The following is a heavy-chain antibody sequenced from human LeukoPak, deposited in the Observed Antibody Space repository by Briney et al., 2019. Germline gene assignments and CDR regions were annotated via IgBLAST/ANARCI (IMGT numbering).Heavy chain of an antibody. V-gene: IGHV3-30*14. D-gene: IGHD4-23*01. CDR1: GFTFISYS. Sequence: GRSLRPSCAASGFTFISYSMHWVRQAPGKGLEWVAVISYDGSNKYYADSVRGRFTISRDNSKNTLYLQMNSLRAEDTAVYYCARRAGGYSHPYDYWGQGTLVTVSS. CDR2: ISYDGSNK. CDR3: ARRAGGYSHPYDY. J-gene: IGHJ4*02.